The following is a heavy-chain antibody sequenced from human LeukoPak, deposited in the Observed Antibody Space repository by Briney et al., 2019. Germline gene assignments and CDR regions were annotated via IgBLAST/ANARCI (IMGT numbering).Heavy chain of an antibody. Sequence: ASVKVSCKVSGYTLTELSMHWVRQAPGEGVEWMGGFDPEDGETIYAQKFQGRVTMTEDTSTDTAYMELSSLRSEDTAVYYCATMTHYYDSSGSFDYWGQGTLVTVSS. D-gene: IGHD3-22*01. J-gene: IGHJ4*02. V-gene: IGHV1-24*01. CDR1: GYTLTELS. CDR3: ATMTHYYDSSGSFDY. CDR2: FDPEDGET.